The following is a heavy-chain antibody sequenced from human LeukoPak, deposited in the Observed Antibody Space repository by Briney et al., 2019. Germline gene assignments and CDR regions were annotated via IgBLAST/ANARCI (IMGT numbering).Heavy chain of an antibody. CDR3: ARGPYYYMDG. Sequence: PSETLSLTCTVSGDSISSDYWTWIRQPPGMGLEWTGYIYARGTTRYNPSLKSRVTISLDTSKTQFSLSLSSVTAADTAVYYCARGPYYYMDGWGIGTTVTVSS. J-gene: IGHJ6*03. CDR1: GDSISSDY. CDR2: IYARGTT. D-gene: IGHD3-10*01. V-gene: IGHV4-4*09.